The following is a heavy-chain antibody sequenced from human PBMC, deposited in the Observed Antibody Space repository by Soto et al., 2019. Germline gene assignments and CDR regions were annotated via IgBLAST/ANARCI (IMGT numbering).Heavy chain of an antibody. Sequence: ASVKVSCKASGGTFSSYAISWVRQAPGQGLEWMGGIIPIFGTANYAQKFQGRVTITADESTSTAYMELSSLRPEDTAVYYCARVLTTDWRFYGMDVWGQGTTVTVSS. CDR3: ARVLTTDWRFYGMDV. J-gene: IGHJ6*02. V-gene: IGHV1-69*13. CDR1: GGTFSSYA. CDR2: IIPIFGTA. D-gene: IGHD4-17*01.